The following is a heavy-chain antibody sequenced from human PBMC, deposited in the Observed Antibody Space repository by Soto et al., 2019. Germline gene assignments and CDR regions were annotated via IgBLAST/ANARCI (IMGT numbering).Heavy chain of an antibody. J-gene: IGHJ6*02. Sequence: SETLSLTCTVSGGSISSSSYYWGWIRQPPGKGLEWIGSIYYSGSTYYNPSLKSRVTISVDTSKNQFSLKLSSVTAADTAVYYCAGTYCSGGSCYGYYYYYYGMDVWGQGTTVTVSS. D-gene: IGHD2-15*01. CDR3: AGTYCSGGSCYGYYYYYYGMDV. CDR2: IYYSGST. CDR1: GGSISSSSYY. V-gene: IGHV4-39*01.